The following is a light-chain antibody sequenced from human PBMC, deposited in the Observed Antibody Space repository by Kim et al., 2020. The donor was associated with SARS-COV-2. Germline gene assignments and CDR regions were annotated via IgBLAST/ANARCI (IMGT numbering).Light chain of an antibody. CDR2: GKN. CDR3: NSRDSSGNHLLV. Sequence: SSELTQDPAVSVALGQTVRITCQGDSLRSYYASWYQQKPGQAPVLVIYGKNNRPSGIPDRFSGSSSGNTASLTITGAQAEDEADYYCNSRDSSGNHLLVF. J-gene: IGLJ2*01. V-gene: IGLV3-19*01. CDR1: SLRSYY.